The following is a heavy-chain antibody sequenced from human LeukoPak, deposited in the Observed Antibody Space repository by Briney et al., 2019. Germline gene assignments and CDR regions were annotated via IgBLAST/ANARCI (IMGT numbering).Heavy chain of an antibody. CDR1: GGSISSSSYY. D-gene: IGHD6-19*01. CDR2: IYYSGST. J-gene: IGHJ4*02. CDR3: ARGEQWLAPDY. Sequence: SETLSLTCTVSGGSISSSSYYWGWIRQPPGKGLEWIGSIYYSGSTYYNPSLKSRVTISVDTSKNQFSLKLSSVTAADTAVYYCARGEQWLAPDYWGQGTLVTVSS. V-gene: IGHV4-39*07.